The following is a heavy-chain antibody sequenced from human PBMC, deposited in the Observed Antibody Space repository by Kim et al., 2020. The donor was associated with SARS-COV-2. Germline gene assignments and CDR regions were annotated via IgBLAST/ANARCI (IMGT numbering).Heavy chain of an antibody. V-gene: IGHV3-48*03. J-gene: IGHJ4*02. Sequence: GGSLRLSCAASGFSFNNYGMNWVRQAPGKGLEWVAYISNEGRKKYYADSVKGRFTISRDNAKNSVYLQMNSLRAEDTAVYYCARTGSGRGNYFDYWGQGILVTVSS. D-gene: IGHD2-15*01. CDR2: ISNEGRKK. CDR1: GFSFNNYG. CDR3: ARTGSGRGNYFDY.